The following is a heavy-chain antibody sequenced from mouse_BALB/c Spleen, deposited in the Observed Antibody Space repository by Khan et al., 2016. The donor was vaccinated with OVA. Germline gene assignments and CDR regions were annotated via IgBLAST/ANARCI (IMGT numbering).Heavy chain of an antibody. D-gene: IGHD1-1*01. CDR2: INTYTGEP. Sequence: QIQLVQSGPELKKPGETVKISCKASGYTFTNFGMNWVQQAPGKGLEWMGWINTYTGEPTYADDFKGRFAFSLETSASTPYLLINNLKHEDTATFCSARPSYDSYAMAYWGQGTSVTVSS. V-gene: IGHV9-3-1*01. CDR1: GYTFTNFG. CDR3: ARPSYDSYAMAY. J-gene: IGHJ4*01.